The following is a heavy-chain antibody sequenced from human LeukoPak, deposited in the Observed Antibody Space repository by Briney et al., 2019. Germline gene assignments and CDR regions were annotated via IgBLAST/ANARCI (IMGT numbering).Heavy chain of an antibody. CDR3: ARVTAYCGGDCYFPFQH. D-gene: IGHD2-21*02. V-gene: IGHV7-4-1*02. Sequence: ASVKVSCKASGYTFTSYAMNWVRQAPGQGLEWMGWINTNTGNPTYAQGFTGRFVFSLDTSVSTAYLQISSLEAEDTAVYYCARVTAYCGGDCYFPFQHWGQGTLVTVSS. CDR2: INTNTGNP. CDR1: GYTFTSYA. J-gene: IGHJ1*01.